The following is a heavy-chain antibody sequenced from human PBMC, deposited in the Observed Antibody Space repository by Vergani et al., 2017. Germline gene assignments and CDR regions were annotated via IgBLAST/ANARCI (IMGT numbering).Heavy chain of an antibody. D-gene: IGHD3-3*01. Sequence: EVQLVESGGGLVQPGGSLRLSCAASGFTFSSYWMSWVRQAPGKGLEWVANIKQDGSEKYDVDSVKGRFTISRDNAKNSLYRQMNSLRAVDTAVYYCARDPGRRFLEWFFDDWGQGTLVTVSS. V-gene: IGHV3-7*03. CDR1: GFTFSSYW. J-gene: IGHJ4*02. CDR2: IKQDGSEK. CDR3: ARDPGRRFLEWFFDD.